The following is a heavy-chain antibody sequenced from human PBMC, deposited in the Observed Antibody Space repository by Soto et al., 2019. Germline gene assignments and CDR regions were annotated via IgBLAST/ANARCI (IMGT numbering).Heavy chain of an antibody. V-gene: IGHV3-21*01. Sequence: SLRLSGVVSGFTFSTYSINWVRQAPGKGLGWVSSISSRSDIYYADSVKGRFTISRDNAKNSVSLQMNSLRAEDTAVYYCEREYNALHFAYGLDVWGQGTTVTVSS. CDR2: ISSRSDI. D-gene: IGHD1-20*01. CDR1: GFTFSTYS. J-gene: IGHJ6*02. CDR3: EREYNALHFAYGLDV.